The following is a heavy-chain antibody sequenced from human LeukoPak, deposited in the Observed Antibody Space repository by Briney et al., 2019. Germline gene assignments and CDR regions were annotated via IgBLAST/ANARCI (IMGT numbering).Heavy chain of an antibody. CDR3: ARSYSSSWYVPLGDY. CDR1: GGSISSGDYY. D-gene: IGHD6-13*01. J-gene: IGHJ4*02. CDR2: IYYSGST. V-gene: IGHV4-61*08. Sequence: SETLSLTCTVSGGSISSGDYYWSWIRQPPGKGLEWIGYIYYSGSTNYNPSLKSRVTISVDTSKNQFSLKLSSVTAADTAVYYCARSYSSSWYVPLGDYWGQGTLVTVSS.